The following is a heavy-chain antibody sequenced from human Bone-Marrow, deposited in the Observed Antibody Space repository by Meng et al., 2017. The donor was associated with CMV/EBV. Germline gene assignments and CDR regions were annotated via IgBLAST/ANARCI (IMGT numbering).Heavy chain of an antibody. Sequence: GESLKISCAASGFTFSNYNMHWVRQAPGKGLECVSSISSSSGYIYYADSMKGRFTISRDNAEDSLYLQMNSRRAEDTAVYFCARSRRSGTSAFDIWGQGTMVTVSS. V-gene: IGHV3-21*01. CDR3: ARSRRSGTSAFDI. CDR2: ISSSSGYI. D-gene: IGHD1-26*01. J-gene: IGHJ3*02. CDR1: GFTFSNYN.